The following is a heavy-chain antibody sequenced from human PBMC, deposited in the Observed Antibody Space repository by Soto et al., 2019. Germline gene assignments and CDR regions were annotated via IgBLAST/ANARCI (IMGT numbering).Heavy chain of an antibody. J-gene: IGHJ4*02. V-gene: IGHV3-48*03. CDR3: ARGWVDGVHFDN. CDR1: RFTVSDYE. CDR2: IDRSGTAT. Sequence: EVQLVESGGGLVQPGGSLRLSCTASRFTVSDYEMHWVRLTPEKGLEWVSSIDRSGTATYYADSVTGRFTFSRDSAKNSLYLQMNSLRVEDTAVYYCARGWVDGVHFDNWGQGTLVTVSS. D-gene: IGHD1-1*01.